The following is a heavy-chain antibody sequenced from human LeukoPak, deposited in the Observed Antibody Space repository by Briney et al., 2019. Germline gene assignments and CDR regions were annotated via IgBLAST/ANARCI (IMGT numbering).Heavy chain of an antibody. CDR3: ARREGDWFDP. CDR1: GYSFTSYW. Sequence: GESLKISCKGSGYSFTSYWISWVRQMPGKGLEWMGRIDPSDSYTNYSPSFQGHVTISAYKSISTAYLQWSSLKASDTAMYYCARREGDWFDPWGQGTLVTVSS. J-gene: IGHJ5*02. V-gene: IGHV5-10-1*01. CDR2: IDPSDSYT.